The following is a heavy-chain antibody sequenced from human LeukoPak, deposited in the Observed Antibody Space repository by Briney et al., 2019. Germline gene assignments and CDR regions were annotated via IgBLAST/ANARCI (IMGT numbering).Heavy chain of an antibody. Sequence: SETLSLTCTVSGGSISSSSYYWGWIRQPPGKGLEWIGSIYYSGSTYYNPSLKSRVTISVDTSKNQFSLKLSSVTAADTAVYYCARLRWELLGAFDIWGQGTMVTVSS. CDR1: GGSISSSSYY. J-gene: IGHJ3*02. CDR3: ARLRWELLGAFDI. V-gene: IGHV4-39*01. CDR2: IYYSGST. D-gene: IGHD1-26*01.